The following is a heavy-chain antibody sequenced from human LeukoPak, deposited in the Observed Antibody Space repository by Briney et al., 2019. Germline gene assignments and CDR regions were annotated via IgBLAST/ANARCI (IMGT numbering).Heavy chain of an antibody. CDR1: GGTFSSYA. CDR2: IIPIFGTA. J-gene: IGHJ4*02. D-gene: IGHD2-2*01. CDR3: ARQEGCSSTSCYGDFDY. Sequence: GASVKVSCKASGGTFSSYAISWVRQAPGQGLEWMGGIIPIFGTANYAQKFQGRVTITADESTSTACMELSSLRSEDTAVYYCARQEGCSSTSCYGDFDYWGQGTLVTVSS. V-gene: IGHV1-69*13.